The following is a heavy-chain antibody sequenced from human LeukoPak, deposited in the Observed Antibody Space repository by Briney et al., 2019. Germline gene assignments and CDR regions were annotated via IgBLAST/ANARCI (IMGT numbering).Heavy chain of an antibody. CDR2: ISGSGGST. V-gene: IGHV3-23*01. Sequence: GGSLRLSCAASGFTFSSYAMSWVRQAPGKGLEWVSSISGSGGSTYYADSVKGRFTISRDNSKNTLYLQMNSLRAEDTAVYYCAKDRIGQYCGGDCYSRSSYWGQGTLVTVSS. CDR1: GFTFSSYA. D-gene: IGHD2-21*02. CDR3: AKDRIGQYCGGDCYSRSSY. J-gene: IGHJ4*02.